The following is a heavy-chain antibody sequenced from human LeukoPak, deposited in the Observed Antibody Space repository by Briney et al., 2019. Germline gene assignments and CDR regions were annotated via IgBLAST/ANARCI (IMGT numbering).Heavy chain of an antibody. CDR3: ASRSSIWSGYQDTLYYFDS. D-gene: IGHD3-3*01. CDR1: GGSISSYY. Sequence: SSETLSLTCTVSGGSISSYYWSWIPQPPGKRLEWIGHIYYSGSTNYNPSLKSRVTISVDTSKNQFSLKLSSVTAADTAVYYCASRSSIWSGYQDTLYYFDSWGQGTLVTVSS. J-gene: IGHJ4*02. CDR2: IYYSGST. V-gene: IGHV4-59*01.